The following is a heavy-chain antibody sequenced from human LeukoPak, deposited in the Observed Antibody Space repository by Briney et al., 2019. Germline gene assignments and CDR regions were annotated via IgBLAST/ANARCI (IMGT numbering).Heavy chain of an antibody. V-gene: IGHV3-23*01. Sequence: GGSLRLSCSGSGFAFSGFAMGWVRQAPGKGLEWVSSISGSGGNTYYADSVEGRFTVSRDNSKNTLYLQMNSLRAEDTALYYCARGRGGDYVPSRFDYWGQGTLVTVSS. J-gene: IGHJ4*02. D-gene: IGHD4-17*01. CDR3: ARGRGGDYVPSRFDY. CDR1: GFAFSGFA. CDR2: ISGSGGNT.